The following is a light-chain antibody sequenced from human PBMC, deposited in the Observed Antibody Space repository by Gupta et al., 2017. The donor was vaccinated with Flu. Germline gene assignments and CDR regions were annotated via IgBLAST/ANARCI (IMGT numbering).Light chain of an antibody. J-gene: IGLJ1*01. CDR3: ETWGSATYV. Sequence: HPVLTQSSSASAPVGSSVMLTCTLSNGHNTDIIAWHQQRPGKAPRFLMKVEGSGAYTKGSGVPDRFSGSTSGADRYLTISNVQSEDEGDYYCETWGSATYVFGAGTKVTVL. CDR2: VEGSGAY. V-gene: IGLV4-60*03. CDR1: NGHNTDI.